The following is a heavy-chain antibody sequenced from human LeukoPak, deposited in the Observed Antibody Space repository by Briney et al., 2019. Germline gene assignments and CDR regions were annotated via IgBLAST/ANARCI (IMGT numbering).Heavy chain of an antibody. CDR3: ARPYCSGRSCHDYFDY. CDR2: ISSSSSYI. Sequence: GGSLRLSCVDSGFTFSTYSMNWVRQAPGKGLEWVSSISSSSSYIYYGDSVKGRFTISRDNAKNSLYLQMNSLRAEDTAVYYCARPYCSGRSCHDYFDYWGQGTLVTVSS. CDR1: GFTFSTYS. D-gene: IGHD2-15*01. J-gene: IGHJ4*02. V-gene: IGHV3-21*01.